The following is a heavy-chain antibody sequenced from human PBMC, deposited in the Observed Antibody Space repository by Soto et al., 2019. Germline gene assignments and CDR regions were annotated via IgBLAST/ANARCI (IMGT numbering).Heavy chain of an antibody. CDR2: FDPEDGET. J-gene: IGHJ4*02. CDR1: GYTLTELS. CDR3: ATKSLRGVIPNYDY. Sequence: GASVKVSCKVSGYTLTELSMHWVRQAPGKGLEWMGGFDPEDGETIYAQKFQGRVTMTEDTSTDTAYMELSSLRSEDTAVYYCATKSLRGVIPNYDYWGQGTLVTVSS. D-gene: IGHD3-10*01. V-gene: IGHV1-24*01.